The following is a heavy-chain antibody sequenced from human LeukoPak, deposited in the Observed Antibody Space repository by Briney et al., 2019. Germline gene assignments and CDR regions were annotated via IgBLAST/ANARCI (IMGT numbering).Heavy chain of an antibody. CDR3: ARAGGVKTAALDLDY. CDR1: GGSFSSGDYS. V-gene: IGHV4-61*02. J-gene: IGHJ4*02. CDR2: LFSSGTT. D-gene: IGHD6-25*01. Sequence: SQTLSLTCTVSGGSFSSGDYSWNWIRQPAGQGLEWIGRLFSSGTTNYNPSLKSRVTISGDTSNNQFSLKLTSVTAADTAVYYCARAGGVKTAALDLDYWGQGTLVTVSS.